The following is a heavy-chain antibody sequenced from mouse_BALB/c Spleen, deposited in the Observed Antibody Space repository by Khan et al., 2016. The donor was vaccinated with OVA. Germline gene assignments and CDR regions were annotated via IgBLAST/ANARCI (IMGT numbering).Heavy chain of an antibody. CDR1: GFSLSRYN. D-gene: IGHD2-14*01. CDR3: ARAHYRYDGYYAMDY. V-gene: IGHV2-6-4*01. CDR2: IWGGGGT. J-gene: IGHJ4*01. Sequence: VKLLESGPGLVAPSQSLSITCTVSGFSLSRYNIHWVRQPPGKGLEWLGMIWGGGGTDYNSTLKIRLSISKDNSKSQVFLKMNSLQTDDTAMYYCARAHYRYDGYYAMDYWGQGTSVTVSS.